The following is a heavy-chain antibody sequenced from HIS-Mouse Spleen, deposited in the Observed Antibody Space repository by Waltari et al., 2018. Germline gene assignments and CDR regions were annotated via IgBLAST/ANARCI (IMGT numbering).Heavy chain of an antibody. D-gene: IGHD6-13*01. CDR1: GGSIISSRYY. V-gene: IGHV4-39*07. CDR2: IYYSGST. CDR3: ATFIAAAGTGHNWFDP. Sequence: QLQLQESGPGLVKPSETLSLTCPVSGGSIISSRYYWGLTPQPPGKGLEWIGSIYYSGSTYYNPSLKSRVTISVDTSKNQFSLKLSSVTAADTAVYYCATFIAAAGTGHNWFDPWGQGTLVTVSS. J-gene: IGHJ5*02.